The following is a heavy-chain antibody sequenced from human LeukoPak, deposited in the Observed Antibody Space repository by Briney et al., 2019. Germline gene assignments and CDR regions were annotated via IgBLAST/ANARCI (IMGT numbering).Heavy chain of an antibody. CDR3: ARDQTYYYDSSGYENWYFDL. CDR2: INPNSGGT. CDR1: GYTFTGYY. J-gene: IGHJ2*01. V-gene: IGHV1-2*02. Sequence: GASVKVSCKASGYTFTGYYMHWVRQAPGQGLEWMGWINPNSGGTNYAQKFQGRVTMTRDTSISTAYMELSRLRSDDTAVYYCARDQTYYYDSSGYENWYFDLWGRGTLVTVSS. D-gene: IGHD3-22*01.